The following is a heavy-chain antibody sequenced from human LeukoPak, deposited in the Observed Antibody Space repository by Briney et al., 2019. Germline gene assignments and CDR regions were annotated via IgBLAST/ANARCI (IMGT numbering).Heavy chain of an antibody. J-gene: IGHJ6*03. V-gene: IGHV1-18*01. CDR3: ANVAKGRFFFYYMDV. Sequence: ASVKVSCKASGNTNNRFGVSWVRQAPGQGLEWIGWISSDNGIPRYAAKVQGRVTITSDKSTTTAYLDVRSLRSDDTAVYFCANVAKGRFFFYYMDVWGKGTTVTVSS. CDR1: GNTNNRFG. CDR2: ISSDNGIP.